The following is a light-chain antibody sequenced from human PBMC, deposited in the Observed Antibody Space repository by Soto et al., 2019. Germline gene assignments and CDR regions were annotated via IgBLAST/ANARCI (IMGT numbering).Light chain of an antibody. CDR3: QQRYNWPPLT. V-gene: IGKV3-11*01. CDR1: QSVIRY. Sequence: VLTQSQANLSLSPGDRATLSCRASQSVIRYLAWYQQKPGQAPRLLIYDTSNRATDIPDRFSGSWSGTYFTLTISSLEPEDFAVYYGQQRYNWPPLTFGQGTRLESK. CDR2: DTS. J-gene: IGKJ5*01.